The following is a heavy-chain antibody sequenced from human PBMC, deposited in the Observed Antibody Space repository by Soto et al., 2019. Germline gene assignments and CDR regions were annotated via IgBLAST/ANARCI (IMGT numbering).Heavy chain of an antibody. D-gene: IGHD3-22*01. Sequence: EVQLLESGGGLVQPGGSLRLSCAASGFTFSSYAMSWVRQAPGKGLEWVSAISGSGGSTYYADSVKGRFTISRDNSKNTLYLQMNGLSAEETAVYCCAKGRGCPNMYYYDSTPWGQGTLVTVSS. CDR3: AKGRGCPNMYYYDSTP. V-gene: IGHV3-23*01. CDR2: ISGSGGST. J-gene: IGHJ5*02. CDR1: GFTFSSYA.